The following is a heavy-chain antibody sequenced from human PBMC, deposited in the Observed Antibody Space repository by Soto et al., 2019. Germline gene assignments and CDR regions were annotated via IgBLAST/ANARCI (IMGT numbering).Heavy chain of an antibody. V-gene: IGHV3-9*01. D-gene: IGHD3-22*01. CDR1: GFSFDAYA. Sequence: SLRLSRTGSGFSFDAYAMHWVRQVPWKGLEWVAGINYNSDAMGYADSVKGRFTISRDNAKNSLYLQMNSLKHEDTALYYCAKSRTYYYDSSGYYWDNDYYYGMDVWGQGASVTLSS. J-gene: IGHJ6*02. CDR3: AKSRTYYYDSSGYYWDNDYYYGMDV. CDR2: INYNSDAM.